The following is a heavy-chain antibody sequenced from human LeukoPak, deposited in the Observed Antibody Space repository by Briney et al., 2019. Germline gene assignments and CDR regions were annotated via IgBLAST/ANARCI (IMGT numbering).Heavy chain of an antibody. V-gene: IGHV3-64*04. CDR2: ISSNGGST. D-gene: IGHD6-13*01. CDR1: GFXFSSYA. Sequence: GGSLRLSCSASGFXFSSYAIHWVRQAPGKGLEYVSAISSNGGSTYYADSVKGRFTIFRDNSKNTLYLQMDSLRAEDTAVYSCARDIAAAGTSFDYWGQGILVTVSS. CDR3: ARDIAAAGTSFDY. J-gene: IGHJ4*02.